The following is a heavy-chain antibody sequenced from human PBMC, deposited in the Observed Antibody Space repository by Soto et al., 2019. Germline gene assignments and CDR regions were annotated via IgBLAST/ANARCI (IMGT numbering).Heavy chain of an antibody. V-gene: IGHV3-7*01. J-gene: IGHJ1*01. Sequence: GGSLRLSCADSGFTFSNYWMNWVRQAPGKGLEWVANIRQDGGEIYYVDSVKGRFTISRDNTKNSLYLQMNSLRAEDTAVYYCARGADYGAHFQRWGQGTLVTVSS. CDR3: ARGADYGAHFQR. CDR2: IRQDGGEI. CDR1: GFTFSNYW. D-gene: IGHD4-17*01.